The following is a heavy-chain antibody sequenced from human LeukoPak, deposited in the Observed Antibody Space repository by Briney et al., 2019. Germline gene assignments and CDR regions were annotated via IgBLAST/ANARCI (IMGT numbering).Heavy chain of an antibody. CDR3: AVEVTGTTVNYYYYGMDV. V-gene: IGHV1-69*13. D-gene: IGHD1-7*01. CDR1: GYIFTDYY. CDR2: IIPIFGTA. Sequence: ASVKVSCKTSGYIFTDYYIHWVRQAPGQGLEWMGGIIPIFGTANYAQKFQGRVTITADESTSTAHMELSSLRSEDTAVYYCAVEVTGTTVNYYYYGMDVWGQGTTVTVSS. J-gene: IGHJ6*02.